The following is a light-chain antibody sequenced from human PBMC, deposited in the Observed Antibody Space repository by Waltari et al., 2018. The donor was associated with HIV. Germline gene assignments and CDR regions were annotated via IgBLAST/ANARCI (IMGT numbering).Light chain of an antibody. V-gene: IGLV3-25*03. CDR1: ALPKQF. J-gene: IGLJ2*01. CDR3: QTADISETYVV. CDR2: KDT. Sequence: SYELTQPPSVSVSPGQTARITCSADALPKQFSYWYRQKPGQAPVLLIYKDTERPSGIPDRFSGSSSGTTAMLTISGVQAEDEADYYCQTADISETYVVFGGGTKLTDL.